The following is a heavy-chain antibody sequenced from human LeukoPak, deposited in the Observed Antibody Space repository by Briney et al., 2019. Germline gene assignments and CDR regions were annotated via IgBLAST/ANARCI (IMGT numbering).Heavy chain of an antibody. CDR3: TRGEAYDSSGYYHSY. Sequence: PGGSLRLSCAASGFTFSIYEMNWVRQAPGKGLEWVSYISNSGSTIYHADSVKGRFTISRDNAKNSLYLQTNSLRAEDTAVYYCTRGEAYDSSGYYHSYWGQGTLVTVSS. CDR1: GFTFSIYE. D-gene: IGHD3-22*01. CDR2: ISNSGSTI. J-gene: IGHJ4*02. V-gene: IGHV3-48*03.